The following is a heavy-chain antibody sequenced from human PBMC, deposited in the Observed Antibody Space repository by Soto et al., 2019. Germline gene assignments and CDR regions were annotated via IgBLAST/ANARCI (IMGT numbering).Heavy chain of an antibody. D-gene: IGHD5-12*01. CDR1: GGTFSSYA. Sequence: SVKVSCKASGGTFSSYAISWVRQAPGQGLEWMGGIIPIFGTANYAQKFQGRVTITADESTSTAYMELSSLRSEDTAVYYCARGEMATIMGWWFDPWGQGTLVTVSS. CDR3: ARGEMATIMGWWFDP. CDR2: IIPIFGTA. J-gene: IGHJ5*02. V-gene: IGHV1-69*13.